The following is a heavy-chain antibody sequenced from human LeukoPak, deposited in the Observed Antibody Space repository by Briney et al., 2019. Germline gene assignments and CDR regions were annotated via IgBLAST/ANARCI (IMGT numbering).Heavy chain of an antibody. CDR2: IWYDGSNK. V-gene: IGHV3-33*01. CDR3: ARESHVDYYYGMDV. Sequence: GGSLRLSCAASGFIFSSYGMHWVRQAPGKGLEWVALIWYDGSNKNYADSVKGRFTISRDNSKNTLYLQMNSLRAEDTAVYYCARESHVDYYYGMDVWGQGTTVTVSS. J-gene: IGHJ6*02. D-gene: IGHD3-10*02. CDR1: GFIFSSYG.